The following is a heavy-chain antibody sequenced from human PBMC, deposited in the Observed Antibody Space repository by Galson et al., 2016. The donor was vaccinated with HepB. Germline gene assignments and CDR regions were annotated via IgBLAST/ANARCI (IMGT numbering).Heavy chain of an antibody. CDR3: ARHGVYCGGDCSYWYFDL. Sequence: SLRLSCAASGFTFNNYAMSWVRQAPGKGLEWVSSISGSGGSTYYADSVKGRFAISRDNSNNTLYVQMSSLRGEDTAIYYCARHGVYCGGDCSYWYFDLWGRGTLVTVSS. V-gene: IGHV3-23*01. D-gene: IGHD2-21*02. CDR1: GFTFNNYA. J-gene: IGHJ2*01. CDR2: ISGSGGST.